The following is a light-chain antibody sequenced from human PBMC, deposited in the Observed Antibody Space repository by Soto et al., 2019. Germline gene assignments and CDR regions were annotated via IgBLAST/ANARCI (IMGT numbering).Light chain of an antibody. V-gene: IGLV2-14*01. Sequence: HSALTQPASVSGSPGQSITISCSGSGSDIGTYNFVSWYQHHPGRAPKLIISEVANRPSGVSDRFSGSKSGSLASLTISGLQADDEAVYYCSSYTNTGTLVVFGVGTKLTVL. J-gene: IGLJ3*02. CDR3: SSYTNTGTLVV. CDR2: EVA. CDR1: GSDIGTYNF.